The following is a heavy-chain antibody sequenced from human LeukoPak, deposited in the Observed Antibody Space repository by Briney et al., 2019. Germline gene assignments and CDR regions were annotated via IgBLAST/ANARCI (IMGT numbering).Heavy chain of an antibody. Sequence: SETLSLTCAVSGGSISDYYWSWIRQPPGKGLEWIGYIYYSGSTNYNPSLKSRVTISVDTSKNQFSLKLSSVTAADTAVYYCAADGVAVAGPTDYWGQGTLVTVSS. CDR2: IYYSGST. V-gene: IGHV4-59*08. J-gene: IGHJ4*02. CDR3: AADGVAVAGPTDY. D-gene: IGHD6-19*01. CDR1: GGSISDYY.